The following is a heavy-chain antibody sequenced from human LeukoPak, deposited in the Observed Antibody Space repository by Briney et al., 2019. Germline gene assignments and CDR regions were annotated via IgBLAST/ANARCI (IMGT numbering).Heavy chain of an antibody. Sequence: ASVKVSCKASGYTFTNNYLHWVRRAPGQGLEWMGMIYPRDGSTSYAQNFQGRVTVTRDTSTTTVHMELRGLRSEDTAVYYCARDQEGFDYWGQGTVVTVSS. V-gene: IGHV1-46*01. CDR2: IYPRDGST. J-gene: IGHJ4*02. CDR3: ARDQEGFDY. CDR1: GYTFTNNY.